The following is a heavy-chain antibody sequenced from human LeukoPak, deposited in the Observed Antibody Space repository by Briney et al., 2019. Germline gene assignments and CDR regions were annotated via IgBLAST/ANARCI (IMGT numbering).Heavy chain of an antibody. CDR2: ISAYNGNT. CDR3: ASTYCSGGSCYSGMDV. CDR1: GGTFSSYA. V-gene: IGHV1-18*01. D-gene: IGHD2-15*01. J-gene: IGHJ6*02. Sequence: ASVKVSCKASGGTFSSYAISWVRQAPGQGLEWMGWISAYNGNTNYAQKLQGRVTMTTDTSTSTAYMELRSLRSDDTAVYYCASTYCSGGSCYSGMDVWGQGTTVTVSS.